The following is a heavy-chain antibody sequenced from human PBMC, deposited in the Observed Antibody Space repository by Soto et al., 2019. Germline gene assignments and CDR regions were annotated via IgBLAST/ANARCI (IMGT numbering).Heavy chain of an antibody. CDR3: ARGNWNYYYGFDV. J-gene: IGHJ6*02. D-gene: IGHD1-20*01. V-gene: IGHV3-7*01. CDR1: EFTFDKYY. CDR2: IKPDGSEQ. Sequence: GGSLRLSCAASEFTFDKYYMTWVRQAPGKGPEWVANIKPDGSEQYYVDSVKGRFTISRDNANNSLYLQMNSLRAEDTAVYFCARGNWNYYYGFDVWGQGTTVTVYS.